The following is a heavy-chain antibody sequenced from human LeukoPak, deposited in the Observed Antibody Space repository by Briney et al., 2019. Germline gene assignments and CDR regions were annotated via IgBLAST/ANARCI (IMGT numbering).Heavy chain of an antibody. Sequence: SETLSLTCTVSGGSISSYYWTWIRQPPGKRLEWIGYIYYSGSTNYNPSLKSRVTISLDTSKNQFSLKLSSVTAADTAVYYCARWSRDGYNYFDDWGQGTLVTVSS. D-gene: IGHD5-24*01. V-gene: IGHV4-59*01. CDR1: GGSISSYY. CDR3: ARWSRDGYNYFDD. CDR2: IYYSGST. J-gene: IGHJ4*02.